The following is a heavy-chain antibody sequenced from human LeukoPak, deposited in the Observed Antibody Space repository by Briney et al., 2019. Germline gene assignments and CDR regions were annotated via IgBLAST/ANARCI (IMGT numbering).Heavy chain of an antibody. CDR1: GDSFSNSNHY. D-gene: IGHD1-14*01. CDR3: ARDSAPVRTSWYFDL. V-gene: IGHV4-61*01. CDR2: VHSSGST. Sequence: SETLSLTCTVFGDSFSNSNHYWTWIRQPPGKELEWIGYVHSSGSTKYNPFLRSRVIISLDAPKNQFSPNVRSATAADTAMYYCARDSAPVRTSWYFDLWGRGALVTVSS. J-gene: IGHJ2*01.